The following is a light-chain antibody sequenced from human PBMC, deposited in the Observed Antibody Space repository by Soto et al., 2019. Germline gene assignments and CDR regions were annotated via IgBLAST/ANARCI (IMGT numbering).Light chain of an antibody. V-gene: IGKV1-39*01. CDR3: QKSYSTLSIT. CDR2: AAS. J-gene: IGKJ5*01. CDR1: ESISRH. Sequence: DIQMTQSPSSLSASVGDRVTITCRASESISRHLNWYQQKPGKAPKLLIYAASSLQNVVPSRFSGSGSGTDFTLTISNLQPEDFATYYCQKSYSTLSITFGQGTRLESK.